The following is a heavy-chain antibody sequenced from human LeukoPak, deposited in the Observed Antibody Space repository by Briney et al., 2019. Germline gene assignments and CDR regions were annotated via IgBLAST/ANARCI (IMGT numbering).Heavy chain of an antibody. V-gene: IGHV3-9*03. Sequence: SLRLSCAASGFTFDDYAMHWVRQAPGRGLEWVSGINWNSGSIGYADSVKGRFTISRDNAKNSLYLQMNSLRAEDMALYDCAKGVSSGWTGIDYWGQGTLVTVSS. J-gene: IGHJ4*02. D-gene: IGHD6-19*01. CDR3: AKGVSSGWTGIDY. CDR1: GFTFDDYA. CDR2: INWNSGSI.